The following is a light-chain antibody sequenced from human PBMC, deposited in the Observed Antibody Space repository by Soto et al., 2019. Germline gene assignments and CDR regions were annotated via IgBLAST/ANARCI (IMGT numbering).Light chain of an antibody. CDR1: INDIGAYNY. CDR3: TAYTTKGAGV. J-gene: IGLJ3*02. Sequence: QSALTQPASVSGSPGQSITISCTGTINDIGAYNYASWYQQHPGKAPKLMIYEVSNRPAGVSNRFSGSQSANTASLTISGLQAEDEADYYCTAYTTKGAGVFGGGTKLTVL. CDR2: EVS. V-gene: IGLV2-14*01.